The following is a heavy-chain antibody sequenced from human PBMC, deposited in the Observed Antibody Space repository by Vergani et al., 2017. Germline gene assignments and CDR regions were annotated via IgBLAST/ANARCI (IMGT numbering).Heavy chain of an antibody. CDR3: ARLILRSNRDGYSKLFDAFDI. Sequence: QVQLVQSGAEVKKPGSSVKVSCKASGGTFSSYAISWVRQAPGQGLEWMGGIIPIFGTANYAQKFQGRVTITADESTSTAYMELSSLRSEDTAVYYCARLILRSNRDGYSKLFDAFDIWGQGTMVTVSS. CDR2: IIPIFGTA. V-gene: IGHV1-69*13. CDR1: GGTFSSYA. D-gene: IGHD5-24*01. J-gene: IGHJ3*02.